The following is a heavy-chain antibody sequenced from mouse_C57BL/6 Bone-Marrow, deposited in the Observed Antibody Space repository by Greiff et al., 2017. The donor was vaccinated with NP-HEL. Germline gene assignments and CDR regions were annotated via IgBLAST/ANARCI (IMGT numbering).Heavy chain of an antibody. V-gene: IGHV5-17*01. CDR2: ISSGSSPI. Sequence: EVQRVESGGGLVKPGGSLKLSCAASGFPFSDYGMHWVRQAPEKGLAWVAYISSGSSPIYYADTVNGRFTISRDNAKNTLFLQMTILRSEYAAMYYCARDGYSWFAYLGQGTLVTVSA. D-gene: IGHD2-3*01. CDR3: ARDGYSWFAY. CDR1: GFPFSDYG. J-gene: IGHJ3*01.